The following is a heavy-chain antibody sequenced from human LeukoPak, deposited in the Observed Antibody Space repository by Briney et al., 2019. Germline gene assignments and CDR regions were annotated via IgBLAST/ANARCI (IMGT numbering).Heavy chain of an antibody. J-gene: IGHJ6*02. CDR2: VYSSGST. CDR1: GGAISGYY. D-gene: IGHD6-6*01. Sequence: SETLSLTCTVSGGAISGYYWSWIRQPAGKGLEWLGRVYSSGSTKYNPSLESRVTMSVDTSKNQFSLKLNFVTAADTAVYYCAGSEYKGVYYYGMDVWGQGTTVTVSS. CDR3: AGSEYKGVYYYGMDV. V-gene: IGHV4-4*07.